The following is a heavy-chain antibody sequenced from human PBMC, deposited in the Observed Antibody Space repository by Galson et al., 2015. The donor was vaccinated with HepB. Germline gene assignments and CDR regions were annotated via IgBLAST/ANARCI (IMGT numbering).Heavy chain of an antibody. CDR3: AKARYASGWDFDC. J-gene: IGHJ4*02. CDR2: ISYDGSDR. Sequence: SLRLSCAASGFTFSNYGMHWVRQAPGKGLEWVAVISYDGSDRYYADSVKGRFTISRDNSKNTLYLQMTSLRTEDTAVYYCAKARYASGWDFDCWSQGTLATVSS. CDR1: GFTFSNYG. V-gene: IGHV3-30*18. D-gene: IGHD6-19*01.